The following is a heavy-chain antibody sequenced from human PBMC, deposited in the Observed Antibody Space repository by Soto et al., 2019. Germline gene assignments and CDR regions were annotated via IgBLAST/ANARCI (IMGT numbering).Heavy chain of an antibody. D-gene: IGHD6-25*01. V-gene: IGHV4-59*01. J-gene: IGHJ5*02. CDR3: ARPHGGSSGWDNWFDP. Sequence: QVQLQESSPGLVKPSETLSLTCTVSGGSISSYYWSWIRQPPGKGLEWIGYIYYSGSTNYNPSLKSRVTISVDTSKNQFSLKLSSVTAADTAVYYCARPHGGSSGWDNWFDPWGQGTLVTVSS. CDR2: IYYSGST. CDR1: GGSISSYY.